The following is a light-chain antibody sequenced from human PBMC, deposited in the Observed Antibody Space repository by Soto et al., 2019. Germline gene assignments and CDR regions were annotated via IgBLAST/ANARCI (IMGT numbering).Light chain of an antibody. Sequence: EIVLTQSPVTLSVYPGERAALSCSARQSVSTNLAWYQHKPGQAPRLLIYGASSRATGIPARFSGSGFGTEFTLTISGLQPEDFAVYYCQQYNDWPPITFGQGTRLEIK. V-gene: IGKV3-15*01. CDR3: QQYNDWPPIT. CDR2: GAS. J-gene: IGKJ5*01. CDR1: QSVSTN.